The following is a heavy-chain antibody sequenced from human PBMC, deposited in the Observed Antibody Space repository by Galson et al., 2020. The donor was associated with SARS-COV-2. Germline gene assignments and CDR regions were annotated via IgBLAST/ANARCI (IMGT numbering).Heavy chain of an antibody. Sequence: GESLKISCAASGFTFSSYSMHWVRQAPGKGLEWVSRISSNGSSRCYGDSVKGRFTISRDNDKNTLTLQVNSMRAEDTAMFYCAKEYYYDRIVALDAVDMGAQATTVT. V-gene: IGHV3-74*01. J-gene: IGHJ3*02. D-gene: IGHD3-22*01. CDR2: ISSNGSSR. CDR3: AKEYYYDRIVALDAVDM. CDR1: GFTFSSYS.